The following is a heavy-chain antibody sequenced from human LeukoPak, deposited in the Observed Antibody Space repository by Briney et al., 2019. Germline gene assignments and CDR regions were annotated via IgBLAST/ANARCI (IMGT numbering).Heavy chain of an antibody. CDR2: ISSSSSYI. CDR3: ARDIDYGDYDSYYFDS. D-gene: IGHD4-17*01. J-gene: IGHJ4*02. Sequence: GGSLRLSCAASGFTFSSYSMNWVRQAPGKGLEWVSSISSSSSYIYYADSVKGRFTISRDNAKNSLYLQMNSLRAEDTAVYYCARDIDYGDYDSYYFDSWGLGTLVTVSS. V-gene: IGHV3-21*01. CDR1: GFTFSSYS.